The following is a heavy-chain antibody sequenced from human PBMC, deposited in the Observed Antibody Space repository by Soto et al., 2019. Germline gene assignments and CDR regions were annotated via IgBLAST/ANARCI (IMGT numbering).Heavy chain of an antibody. D-gene: IGHD2-15*01. Sequence: QVQLVESGGGVVQPGRSLRLYCAVSGFTFSSYSMHWVRQDPDMGLEWVAFISFAGNNKYYADSVKGLFTISRDNSNNMLYLEMNSLIPDDTAVYYCARDRQKALVVVASTGGFDYWGQGTPVTVSS. CDR3: ARDRQKALVVVASTGGFDY. CDR2: ISFAGNNK. J-gene: IGHJ4*02. V-gene: IGHV3-30*04. CDR1: GFTFSSYS.